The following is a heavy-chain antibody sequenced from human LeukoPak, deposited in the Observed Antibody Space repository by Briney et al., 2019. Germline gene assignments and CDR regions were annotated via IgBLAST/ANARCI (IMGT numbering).Heavy chain of an antibody. Sequence: PSVTLSLTCAVYSGSFSGYYWIWLPQPPGMGLVGIREINHSGSTNYNPFLKSRVTISEDTSKNQFSLKLSLLTAEDTVVYFVARGNYEILTGYLYWGEGTLVSVSS. V-gene: IGHV4-34*01. CDR3: ARGNYEILTGYLY. J-gene: IGHJ4*02. D-gene: IGHD3-9*01. CDR1: SGSFSGYY. CDR2: INHSGST.